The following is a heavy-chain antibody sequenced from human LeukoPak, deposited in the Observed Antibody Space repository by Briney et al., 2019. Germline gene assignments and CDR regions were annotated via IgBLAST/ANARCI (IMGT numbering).Heavy chain of an antibody. CDR1: GGSISSGGYS. J-gene: IGHJ4*02. V-gene: IGHV4-30-2*01. CDR2: IYQSGGT. D-gene: IGHD3-10*01. Sequence: SEALSPTRGVPGGSISSGGYSWSWIRQPPGKGLEWHGYIYQSGGTYYNPSLKSRVAISVDRSKNQFSLKLSSVTAADTVVYYCARVDYYGSGAIDYWGQGTLVTVSS. CDR3: ARVDYYGSGAIDY.